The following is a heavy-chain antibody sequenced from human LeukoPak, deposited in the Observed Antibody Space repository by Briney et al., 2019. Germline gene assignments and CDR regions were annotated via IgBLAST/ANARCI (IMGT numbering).Heavy chain of an antibody. Sequence: GGSLRLSCAASGFTLSSYSMNWVRQTSGEGLEWVAYINSGSSSIHYADSVKGRFTISRDNARNLLYLQMDSLRAEDTAMYYCARAIVAMIDYWGQGTLVTVSS. CDR3: ARAIVAMIDY. V-gene: IGHV3-48*04. J-gene: IGHJ4*02. CDR1: GFTLSSYS. D-gene: IGHD3-22*01. CDR2: INSGSSSI.